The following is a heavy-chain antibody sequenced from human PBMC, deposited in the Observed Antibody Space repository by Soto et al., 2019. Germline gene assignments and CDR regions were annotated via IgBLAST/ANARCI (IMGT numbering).Heavy chain of an antibody. J-gene: IGHJ4*02. V-gene: IGHV2-5*02. CDR2: IYWDDAK. CDR3: AHRVLRTVFGLVTTTAIYFDF. Sequence: QITLNESGPTVVRPTETLTLTCRFSGFSLTTSGVGVGWVRQSPGKAPEGLALIYWDDAKRYSESLKSRLTITKDTSKNQVVLTVANLDPTDTATYYCAHRVLRTVFGLVTTTAIYFDFWGQGTPVAVSS. D-gene: IGHD3-3*01. CDR1: GFSLTTSGVG.